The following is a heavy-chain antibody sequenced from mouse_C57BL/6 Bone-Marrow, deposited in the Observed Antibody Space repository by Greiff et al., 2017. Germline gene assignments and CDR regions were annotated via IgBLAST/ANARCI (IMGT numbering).Heavy chain of an antibody. J-gene: IGHJ4*01. V-gene: IGHV7-1*01. D-gene: IGHD2-5*01. CDR1: GFTFSDFY. Sequence: EVKVVESGGGLVQSGRSLRLSCATSGFTFSDFYMEWVRQAPGKGLEWIAASRNKANDYTTEYSASVKGRFIVSRNTSQSILYLQMNALRAEDTAIYCCARDGYSNLHAMDYWGQGTSVTVSS. CDR2: SRNKANDYTT. CDR3: ARDGYSNLHAMDY.